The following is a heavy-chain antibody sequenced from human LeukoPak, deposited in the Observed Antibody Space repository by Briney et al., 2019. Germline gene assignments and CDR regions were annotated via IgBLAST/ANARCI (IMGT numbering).Heavy chain of an antibody. CDR3: AKIPSNLGYCSSTSCRGDAFDI. D-gene: IGHD2-2*01. Sequence: GGSLRLSCAASGFTFSSYGMHWVRQAPGKGLEWVAFIRYDGSNKYYADSVKGRFTISRDNSKNTLYLQMNSLRAEDTAVYYCAKIPSNLGYCSSTSCRGDAFDIWGQGTMVTVSS. CDR2: IRYDGSNK. J-gene: IGHJ3*02. V-gene: IGHV3-30*02. CDR1: GFTFSSYG.